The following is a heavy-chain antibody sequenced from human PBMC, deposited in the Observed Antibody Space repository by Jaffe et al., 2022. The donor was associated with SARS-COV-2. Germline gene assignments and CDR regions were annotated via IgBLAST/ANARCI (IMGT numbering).Heavy chain of an antibody. CDR3: VQNWNGDN. D-gene: IGHD1-1*01. V-gene: IGHV3-23*01. Sequence: EVHLLESGGGFVQPGGSLRLSCAASGFTFSLYAMGWVRQAPGKGLEWVSIITNSGGTTYYADSVKGRFTISRDNSKNTMSLQMNGLRVEDTAVYYCVQNWNGDNWGQGTLVTVSS. CDR2: ITNSGGTT. CDR1: GFTFSLYA. J-gene: IGHJ4*02.